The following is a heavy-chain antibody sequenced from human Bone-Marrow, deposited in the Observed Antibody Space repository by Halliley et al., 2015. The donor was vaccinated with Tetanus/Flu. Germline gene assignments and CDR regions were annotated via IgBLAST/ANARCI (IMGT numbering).Heavy chain of an antibody. V-gene: IGHV4-34*01. J-gene: IGHJ4*02. Sequence: LRLSCAAFGESFTSHFWIWVRQTPGKGLEWIGESNQRQRSKYNPSLKSRVTILGDTSKNQFSLRLNSVTAADTAVYYCATGRQQWLALDGWGQGTLVTVSS. D-gene: IGHD6-19*01. CDR3: ATGRQQWLALDG. CDR2: SNQRQRS. CDR1: GESFTSHF.